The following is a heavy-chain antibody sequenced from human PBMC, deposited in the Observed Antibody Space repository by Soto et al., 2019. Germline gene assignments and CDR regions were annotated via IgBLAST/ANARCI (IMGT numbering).Heavy chain of an antibody. V-gene: IGHV5-51*01. CDR1: GYSFTSYW. Sequence: GESLKISCKGSGYSFTSYWIAWVRQMPGKGLDWMGIIYPGDSDTRHSPSFQGQVTISADNSITTASLQWSSIKASYTAMYYCASHDFYDSRGYSDVFDIWTQRTMVTVSS. J-gene: IGHJ3*02. D-gene: IGHD5-12*01. CDR2: IYPGDSDT. CDR3: ASHDFYDSRGYSDVFDI.